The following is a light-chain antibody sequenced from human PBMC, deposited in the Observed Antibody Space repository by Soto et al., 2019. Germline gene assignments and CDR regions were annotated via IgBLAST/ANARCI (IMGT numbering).Light chain of an antibody. CDR3: QQSLRWPLT. V-gene: IGKV3-11*01. CDR2: DVS. CDR1: QTIGNQ. J-gene: IGKJ4*01. Sequence: EIVLTQSPATLSLSPGERATLSCRASQTIGNQLAWYQQKPGQAPRLLISDVSNRATGIPARFSGSGSGTGFTLTISSLEPEDFAVYSCQQSLRWPLTFGGGTKVEIK.